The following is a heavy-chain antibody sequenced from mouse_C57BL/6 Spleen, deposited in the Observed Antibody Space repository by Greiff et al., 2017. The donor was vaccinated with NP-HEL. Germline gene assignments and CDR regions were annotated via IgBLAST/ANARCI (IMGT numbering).Heavy chain of an antibody. J-gene: IGHJ2*01. CDR3: ARSDDGLDY. V-gene: IGHV1-61*01. CDR2: IYPSDSET. CDR1: GYTFTSYW. D-gene: IGHD2-3*01. Sequence: QVQLKQPGAELVRPGSSVKLSCKASGYTFTSYWMDWVKQRPGQGLEWIGNIYPSDSETHYNQKFKDKATLTVDKSSSTAYMQLSSLTSEDSAVYYCARSDDGLDYWGQGTTLTVSS.